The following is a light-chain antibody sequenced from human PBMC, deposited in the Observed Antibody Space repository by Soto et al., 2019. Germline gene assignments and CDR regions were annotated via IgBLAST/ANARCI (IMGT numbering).Light chain of an antibody. V-gene: IGLV2-8*01. J-gene: IGLJ1*01. CDR1: KNDIGFCDF. Sequence: QSALTKPPSASGTPGHSVTISCTASKNDIGFCDFVSWYQHHPGKAPRLIIYEVVQRPSGVPDRFSGSKSGNTASLTVSGLQAADEADYFCKSYAGSNAYVFGSGTKVTVL. CDR3: KSYAGSNAYV. CDR2: EVV.